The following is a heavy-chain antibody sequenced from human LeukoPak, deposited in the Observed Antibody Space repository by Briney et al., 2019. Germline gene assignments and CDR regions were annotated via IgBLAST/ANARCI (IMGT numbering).Heavy chain of an antibody. CDR1: GFTFDDYA. D-gene: IGHD6-19*01. J-gene: IGHJ4*02. CDR2: ISWNSGSI. CDR3: AKALQTLYSSGWAVFDY. V-gene: IGHV3-9*01. Sequence: PGRSLRLSCAASGFTFDDYAMHWVRQAPGKGLEWVSGISWNSGSIGYADSVKGRFTISRDNAKNSLYLQMNSLRAEDTALYYCAKALQTLYSSGWAVFDYWGQGTLVTVSS.